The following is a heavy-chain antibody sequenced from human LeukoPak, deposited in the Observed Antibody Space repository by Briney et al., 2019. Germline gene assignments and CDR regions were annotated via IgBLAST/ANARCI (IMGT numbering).Heavy chain of an antibody. CDR2: IYYSGST. D-gene: IGHD3-16*02. J-gene: IGHJ4*02. Sequence: SETLSLTCTVSGGSISSYYWSWNRQPPGRGLEWIGYIYYSGSTNYNPSLKSRVTISVDTSKNQFSLKLSSVTAADTAVYYCARYVWGSYPTFEDYWGQGTLLTVSS. CDR1: GGSISSYY. V-gene: IGHV4-59*01. CDR3: ARYVWGSYPTFEDY.